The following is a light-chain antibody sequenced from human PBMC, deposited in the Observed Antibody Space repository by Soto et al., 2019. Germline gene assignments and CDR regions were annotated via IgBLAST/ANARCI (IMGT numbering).Light chain of an antibody. J-gene: IGKJ2*01. CDR2: AAS. CDR3: QQSYSTPHS. Sequence: DIPMTQSPSSLSASVGDRVTITCRASQSISSYLNWYQQKPGKAPKLLIYAASSLQSGVPSRFNGSGSETAFTLTISRLQPQYFATYYCQQSYSTPHSFGQGTKLEIK. CDR1: QSISSY. V-gene: IGKV1-39*01.